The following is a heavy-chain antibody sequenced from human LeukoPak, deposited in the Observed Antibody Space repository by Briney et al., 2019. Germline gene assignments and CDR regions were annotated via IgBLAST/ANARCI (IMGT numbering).Heavy chain of an antibody. D-gene: IGHD3-16*01. V-gene: IGHV3-48*04. Sequence: PGGSLRLSCVASGFTFTGHPMNWVRHAPGKGLEWISYIGGDGIAFYADSVKGRFTASKDDARKSMYLQMNSLRVEDTAVYYCAKDRANWAIDDWGQGTQVTVSS. J-gene: IGHJ4*02. CDR2: IGGDGIA. CDR3: AKDRANWAIDD. CDR1: GFTFTGHP.